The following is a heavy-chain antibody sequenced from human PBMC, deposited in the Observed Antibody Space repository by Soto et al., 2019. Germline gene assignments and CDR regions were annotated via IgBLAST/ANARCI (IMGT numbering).Heavy chain of an antibody. Sequence: GGSLRLSCAASGFTFDDYTMHWVRQAPGKGLEWVSLISWDGGSTYYADSVKGRFTISRDNSKNSLYLKMNSQRTEDTALYNGAKDSCGGDWYSEGDAFDIWGQGTMVTVSS. CDR3: AKDSCGGDWYSEGDAFDI. D-gene: IGHD2-21*02. V-gene: IGHV3-43*01. CDR1: GFTFDDYT. J-gene: IGHJ3*02. CDR2: ISWDGGST.